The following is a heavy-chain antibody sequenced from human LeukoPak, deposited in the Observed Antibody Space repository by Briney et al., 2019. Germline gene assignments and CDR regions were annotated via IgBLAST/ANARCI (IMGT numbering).Heavy chain of an antibody. CDR3: ASNVGPRRRSPVLMDV. J-gene: IGHJ6*02. Sequence: GGSLRLCGAASGFTFSGSAMSWVRQAPGEGLEWVSLISYSGANSYYTDSVRGRFTISRDNSKDTLFLQMNSLRAEDTAIYYCASNVGPRRRSPVLMDVWGQGTTVTVSS. V-gene: IGHV3-23*01. CDR2: ISYSGANS. CDR1: GFTFSGSA. D-gene: IGHD1-26*01.